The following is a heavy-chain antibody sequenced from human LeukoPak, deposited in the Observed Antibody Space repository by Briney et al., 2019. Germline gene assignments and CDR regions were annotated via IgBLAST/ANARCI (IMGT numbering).Heavy chain of an antibody. D-gene: IGHD3-16*01. CDR2: FYNSGRS. Sequence: SEILSLTCTVSDDSIIDYYRGWIRQPPGKGLEWIGYFYNSGRSTYNPSLKSRVTISADTSKNHFSLKLNSVTTADTAVYYCTRGAGWLIDYWGQGILVTVSS. CDR1: DDSIIDYY. J-gene: IGHJ4*02. CDR3: TRGAGWLIDY. V-gene: IGHV4-59*01.